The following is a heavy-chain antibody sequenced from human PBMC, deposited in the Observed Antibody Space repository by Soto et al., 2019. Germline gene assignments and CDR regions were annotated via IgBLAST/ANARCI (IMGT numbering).Heavy chain of an antibody. CDR3: AREHKGKGKVVTRYAFAI. Sequence: QVQLVQSGAEVKKPGASVKVSCKASGYAFTSYGISWVRQAPGQGLEWMGWISVYNGNTNYAQKLQGRVTMTTDTTTRTAYMELRRLRSDDTAVYYCAREHKGKGKVVTRYAFAIWGKGKMVTVS. J-gene: IGHJ3*02. CDR2: ISVYNGNT. V-gene: IGHV1-18*04. D-gene: IGHD2-21*02. CDR1: GYAFTSYG.